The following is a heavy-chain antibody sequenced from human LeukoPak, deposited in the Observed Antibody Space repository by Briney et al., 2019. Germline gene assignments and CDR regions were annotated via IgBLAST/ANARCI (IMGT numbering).Heavy chain of an antibody. CDR1: GFTFSSYW. J-gene: IGHJ1*01. CDR2: ISCDGSNK. CDR3: ARDEGPLYGDYLTAEYFQH. Sequence: GGSPRLSCAASGFTFSSYWMSWVRQAPGKGLEWVAVISCDGSNKYYADSVKGRFTMSRDNSKNTLYLQMNSLRVEDTAVYYCARDEGPLYGDYLTAEYFQHWGQGTRVTVSS. V-gene: IGHV3-30-3*01. D-gene: IGHD4-17*01.